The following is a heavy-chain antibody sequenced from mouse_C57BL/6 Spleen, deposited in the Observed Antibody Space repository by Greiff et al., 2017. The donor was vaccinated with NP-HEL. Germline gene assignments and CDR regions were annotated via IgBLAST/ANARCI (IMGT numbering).Heavy chain of an antibody. CDR3: ARDRTVVATSYFDY. Sequence: EVKLVESGGGLVKPGGSLKLSCAASGFTFSSYAMSWVRQTPEKRLEWVAIISAGGSYTYYPDNVKGRFTISRDNAKNKLYLQMSHLKSEDTAMYYCARDRTVVATSYFDYWGQGTTLTVSS. CDR2: ISAGGSYT. D-gene: IGHD1-1*01. CDR1: GFTFSSYA. J-gene: IGHJ2*01. V-gene: IGHV5-4*01.